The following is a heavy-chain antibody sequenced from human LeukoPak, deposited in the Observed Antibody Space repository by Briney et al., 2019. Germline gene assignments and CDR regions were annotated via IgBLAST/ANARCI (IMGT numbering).Heavy chain of an antibody. V-gene: IGHV3-30*12. CDR3: ATYRQVLLPFES. CDR1: GFTFSHFG. CDR2: IAYDGSSK. D-gene: IGHD2-8*02. Sequence: GGSLRLSCAASGFTFSHFGMHWVRQAPGKGLEWVAFIAYDGSSKYYADSLKGRITISRDNSKNTLYLQMNSLRVEDTAIYYCATYRQVLLPFESWGQGTLVTVSS. J-gene: IGHJ4*02.